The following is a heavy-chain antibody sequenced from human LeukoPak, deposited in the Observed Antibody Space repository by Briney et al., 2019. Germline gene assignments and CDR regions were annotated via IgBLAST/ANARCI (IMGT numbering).Heavy chain of an antibody. CDR1: GGTFSSYA. CDR3: ALVAGMGNYYYYGMDV. CDR2: IIPIFGTA. J-gene: IGHJ6*02. D-gene: IGHD6-19*01. Sequence: GASVKVSCKASGGTFSSYAISWVRQAPGQGLEWMGGIIPIFGTANYAQKFQGRVTITADESTSTAYMELSSLRSEDTAVYYCALVAGMGNYYYYGMDVWGQGTTVTVSS. V-gene: IGHV1-69*13.